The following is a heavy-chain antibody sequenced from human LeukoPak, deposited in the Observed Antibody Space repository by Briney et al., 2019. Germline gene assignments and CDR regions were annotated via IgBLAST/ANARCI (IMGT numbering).Heavy chain of an antibody. CDR1: GGSFSCYY. D-gene: IGHD1-26*01. CDR2: IYYSGST. CDR3: ARDDGFLYSGSPR. V-gene: IGHV4-34*01. Sequence: PSETLSLTCYGGSFSCYYWSWIRQPPGQGLEWIGSIYYSGSTYYNPSLKSRVTISVDTSKNQFSLKLSSVTAADTAVYYCARDDGFLYSGSPRWGQGTLVTVSS. J-gene: IGHJ4*02.